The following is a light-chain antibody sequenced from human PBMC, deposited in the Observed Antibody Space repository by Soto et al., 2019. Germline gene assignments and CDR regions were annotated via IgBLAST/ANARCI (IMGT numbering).Light chain of an antibody. J-gene: IGKJ4*01. Sequence: DIQMTQSPSSLSASVGDRVTIICRASQGISNYLAWYHQKPGKVPKLLIYAASTLQSGVPSRFSGSGSGTDFTLTISSLQPEDVATYFCQKYNSAPLTFGGGTKVEIK. V-gene: IGKV1-27*01. CDR3: QKYNSAPLT. CDR1: QGISNY. CDR2: AAS.